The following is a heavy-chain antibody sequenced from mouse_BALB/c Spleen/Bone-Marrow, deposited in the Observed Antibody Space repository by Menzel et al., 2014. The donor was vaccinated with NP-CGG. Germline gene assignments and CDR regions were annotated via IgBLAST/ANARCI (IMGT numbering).Heavy chain of an antibody. Sequence: EVKLVESGGGLVQPGGSLRLSCATSGFIFIDYYMSWVRQPPGKALEWLGFIRNKANGYTTEYSASVKGRFTISRDNSQSILYLQMNTLRAEDSATYYCARALTMFNAMDYWGQGTSVTVSS. CDR3: ARALTMFNAMDY. CDR2: IRNKANGYTT. CDR1: GFIFIDYY. J-gene: IGHJ4*01. D-gene: IGHD2-2*01. V-gene: IGHV7-3*02.